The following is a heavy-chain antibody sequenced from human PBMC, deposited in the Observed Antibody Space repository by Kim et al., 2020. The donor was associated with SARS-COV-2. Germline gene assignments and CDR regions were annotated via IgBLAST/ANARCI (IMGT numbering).Heavy chain of an antibody. D-gene: IGHD1-26*01. Sequence: GGSLRLSCAASGFTFSNAWMSWVRQAPGKGLEWVGRIKSKTDGGTTDYAAPVKGRFTISRDESKNTLYLQMNSLKTEDTAVYYCTTGRRYYYFDYWGQGTLVTVSS. CDR1: GFTFSNAW. V-gene: IGHV3-15*01. CDR2: IKSKTDGGTT. CDR3: TTGRRYYYFDY. J-gene: IGHJ4*02.